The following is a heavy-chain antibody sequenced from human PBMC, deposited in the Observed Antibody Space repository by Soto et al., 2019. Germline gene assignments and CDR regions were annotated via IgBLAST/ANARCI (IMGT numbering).Heavy chain of an antibody. J-gene: IGHJ6*02. CDR1: GFSVSSNY. CDR2: IYSGGNK. Sequence: EVQLVESGGGLIQPGGSLRLSCAASGFSVSSNYMSWVRQAPGKGLEWVSVIYSGGNKHYADSVKGRFTISRDNSKNTLYLQMNSLRAEDTAVYYCARDSTWIPYYHYGMDVWGQGTTVTVSS. CDR3: ARDSTWIPYYHYGMDV. V-gene: IGHV3-53*01. D-gene: IGHD5-18*01.